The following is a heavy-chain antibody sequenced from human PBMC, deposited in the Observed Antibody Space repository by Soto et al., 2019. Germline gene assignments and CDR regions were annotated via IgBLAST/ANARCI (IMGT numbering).Heavy chain of an antibody. CDR3: ARGQEGVVATH. V-gene: IGHV4-34*01. Sequence: QVQLQQWGAGLLKPSETLSLNCPVNGGSLSGYYWSWIRQPPGKGLEWIGEIKDGGYTNYSPPLKSRATISSDRSNNQFSLRLNSVTAADTGVYYCARGQEGVVATHWDQGALVTVSS. CDR2: IKDGGYT. D-gene: IGHD5-12*01. J-gene: IGHJ4*02. CDR1: GGSLSGYY.